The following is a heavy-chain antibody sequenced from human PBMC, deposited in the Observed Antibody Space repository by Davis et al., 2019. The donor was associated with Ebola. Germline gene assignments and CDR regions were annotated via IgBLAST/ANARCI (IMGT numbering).Heavy chain of an antibody. J-gene: IGHJ6*02. V-gene: IGHV3-30-3*01. D-gene: IGHD5-18*01. CDR1: GFTFSSYA. CDR3: ARGAIQLWLYYYYGMDV. CDR2: ISYDGSNK. Sequence: GESLKISCAASGFTFSSYAMHWVRQAPGKGLEWVAVISYDGSNKYYADSVKGRFTISRDNSKNTLYLQMNSLRAEDTAVYYCARGAIQLWLYYYYGMDVWGQGTTVTVSS.